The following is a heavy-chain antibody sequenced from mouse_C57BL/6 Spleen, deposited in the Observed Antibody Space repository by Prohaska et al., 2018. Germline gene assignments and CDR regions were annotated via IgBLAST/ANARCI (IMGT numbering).Heavy chain of an antibody. CDR2: INPNNGGT. J-gene: IGHJ2*01. V-gene: IGHV1-26*01. CDR3: ARWEYGGNLDY. D-gene: IGHD1-1*02. Sequence: HGKSLEWIGDINPNNGGTSYNQKFKGKATLTVDKSSSTAYMELRSLTSEDSAVYYCARWEYGGNLDYWGQGTTLTVSS.